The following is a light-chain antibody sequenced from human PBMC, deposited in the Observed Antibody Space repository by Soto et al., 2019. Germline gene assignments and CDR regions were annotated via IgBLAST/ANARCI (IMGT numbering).Light chain of an antibody. Sequence: QSVLTQPASVSGARGPSSTISCTRTSSDIGGYNYVSWYQQHPGKAPKLMIYDVSNRPSGVSNRFSGSKSGNTASLTISGLQAEDEADYYCSSYTSSSTPVVFGPGPKVTVL. CDR1: SSDIGGYNY. J-gene: IGLJ1*01. V-gene: IGLV2-14*01. CDR2: DVS. CDR3: SSYTSSSTPVV.